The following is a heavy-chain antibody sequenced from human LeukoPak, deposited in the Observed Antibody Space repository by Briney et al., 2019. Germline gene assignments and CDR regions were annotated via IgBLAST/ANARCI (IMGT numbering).Heavy chain of an antibody. Sequence: GGSLRLSCAASGFTFSSYAMSWVRQAPGKGLGWVSVIYSDGRTYYADSVKGRFTISRDNSKNTLYFQMNSLRAEDTAVYYCARGADTGYSSDSWGQGTLVTVSS. CDR2: IYSDGRT. V-gene: IGHV3-23*03. J-gene: IGHJ5*02. CDR1: GFTFSSYA. D-gene: IGHD6-19*01. CDR3: ARGADTGYSSDS.